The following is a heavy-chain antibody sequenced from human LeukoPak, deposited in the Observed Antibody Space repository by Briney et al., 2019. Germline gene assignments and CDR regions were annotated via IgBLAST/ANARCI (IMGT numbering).Heavy chain of an antibody. Sequence: GGSLRLSCAASGFTFSSYAMSWVRQAPGKGLEWVSAIIGSGGSTYYADSVKGRFTISRDNSKNTLYLQMNSLRAEDTAVYYRARDSPYYYDSSGGTNDYWGQGTLVTVSS. CDR2: IIGSGGST. CDR3: ARDSPYYYDSSGGTNDY. D-gene: IGHD3-22*01. V-gene: IGHV3-23*01. CDR1: GFTFSSYA. J-gene: IGHJ4*02.